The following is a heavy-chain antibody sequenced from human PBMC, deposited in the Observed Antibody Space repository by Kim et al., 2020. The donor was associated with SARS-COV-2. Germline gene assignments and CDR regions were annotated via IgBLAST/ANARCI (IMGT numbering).Heavy chain of an antibody. J-gene: IGHJ4*02. V-gene: IGHV4-31*03. CDR3: ARGRSGGSCYDY. D-gene: IGHD2-15*01. CDR1: GGSISSGGYY. CDR2: IYYSGST. Sequence: SETLSLTCTVSGGSISSGGYYWSWIRQHPGKGLEWIGYIYYSGSTYYNPSLKSRVTISVDTSKNQFSLKLSSVTAADTAVYYCARGRSGGSCYDYWGQGTLVTVSS.